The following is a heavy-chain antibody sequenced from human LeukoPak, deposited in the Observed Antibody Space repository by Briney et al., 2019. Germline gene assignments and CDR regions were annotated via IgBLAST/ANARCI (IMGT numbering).Heavy chain of an antibody. Sequence: GGSLRLSCAASGFTFSSYAMHWVRQAPGKGLEWVAVISYDGSNKYYADSVKGRFTISRDNSKNTLYLQMNSLRAEDTAVYYCATAPYYDSSGRRYWGQGTLVTVSS. CDR3: ATAPYYDSSGRRY. CDR1: GFTFSSYA. D-gene: IGHD3-22*01. CDR2: ISYDGSNK. J-gene: IGHJ4*02. V-gene: IGHV3-30-3*01.